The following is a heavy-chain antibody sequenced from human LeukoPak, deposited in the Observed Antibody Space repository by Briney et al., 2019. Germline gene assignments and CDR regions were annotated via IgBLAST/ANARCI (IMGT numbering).Heavy chain of an antibody. J-gene: IGHJ4*02. V-gene: IGHV3-23*01. Sequence: GGSLRLSCAASGFTFSSYAMSWVRQAPGKGLEWVSAISGSGGSTYYADSVKGRFTISRDNSKNTLYLQMNSLRAEDTAVYYCAADSSGYYYHLDYWGQGTLVTVSS. CDR1: GFTFSSYA. CDR3: AADSSGYYYHLDY. D-gene: IGHD3-22*01. CDR2: ISGSGGST.